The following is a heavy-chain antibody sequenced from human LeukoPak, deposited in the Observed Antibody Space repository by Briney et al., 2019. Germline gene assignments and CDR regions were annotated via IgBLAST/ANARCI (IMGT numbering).Heavy chain of an antibody. CDR3: ARGSPGYLAYDS. J-gene: IGHJ4*02. V-gene: IGHV3-7*04. CDR1: GFTFSTYR. Sequence: GGSLRLSCSASGFTFSTYRMIWVRPAPGQGPKGVGNIKEDGSATYDVDSVKGRFTISRDNAKKSLYLQMNSLRAEDTAVYYCARGSPGYLAYDSWGQGTLVTVSS. CDR2: IKEDGSAT. D-gene: IGHD1-1*01.